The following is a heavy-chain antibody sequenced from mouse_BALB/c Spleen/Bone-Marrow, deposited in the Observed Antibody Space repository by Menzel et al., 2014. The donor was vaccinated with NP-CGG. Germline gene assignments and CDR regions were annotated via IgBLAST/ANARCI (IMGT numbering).Heavy chain of an antibody. J-gene: IGHJ2*01. V-gene: IGHV5-9-4*01. Sequence: EVQGVESGGGLVKPGGSLKLSCAASGFTFXSYAMSWVRQSPEKRLEWVAEISSGGSYTYYPDTVTGRFTISRDNAKNTLYLEMSSLRSEDTAMYYCARDSSGYFDYWGQGTTLTVSS. CDR1: GFTFXSYA. D-gene: IGHD3-1*01. CDR2: ISSGGSYT. CDR3: ARDSSGYFDY.